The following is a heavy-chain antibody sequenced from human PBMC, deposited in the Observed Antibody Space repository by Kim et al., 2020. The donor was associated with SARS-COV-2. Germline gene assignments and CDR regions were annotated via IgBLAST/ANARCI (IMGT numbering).Heavy chain of an antibody. CDR1: GYTFINYF. V-gene: IGHV1-46*01. CDR3: AREGTGSGSSRPNDAFDM. CDR2: IIPSAGRT. D-gene: IGHD3-22*01. Sequence: ASVKVSCKAAGYTFINYFIHWVRQAPGQGLEWMGLIIPSAGRTTYAQKFQGRVSMTRDTSTNTVHMELNSLRSEDMAVYYCAREGTGSGSSRPNDAFDMWGQGTMVTISS. J-gene: IGHJ3*02.